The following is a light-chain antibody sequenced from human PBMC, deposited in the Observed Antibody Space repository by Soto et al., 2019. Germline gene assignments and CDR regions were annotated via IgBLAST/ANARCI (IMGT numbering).Light chain of an antibody. J-gene: IGLJ1*01. CDR1: SSDVGAYNY. CDR3: SSYTRAATYV. V-gene: IGLV2-14*03. Sequence: QSALTQPASMSGSPGQSMTISCTGSSSDVGAYNYDSWYQQYRPGEAPKLIIYDVSHRPAGVSTRFSGSKSGNTASLTISGLETEDEADYYCSSYTRAATYVFGTGTKLTVL. CDR2: DVS.